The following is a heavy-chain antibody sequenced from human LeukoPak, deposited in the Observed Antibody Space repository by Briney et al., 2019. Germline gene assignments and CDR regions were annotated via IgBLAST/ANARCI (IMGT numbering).Heavy chain of an antibody. Sequence: SETLSLTCTVSSGSISSDIYYWGWVRQPPGKGLESIGNVYYSGTTSYNPSLKSRVTISIDTSKNQFSLNLSSVTAADTAVYYCARNAAIRRSYFDYWGQGILVTVSS. J-gene: IGHJ4*02. CDR1: SGSISSDIYY. CDR3: ARNAAIRRSYFDY. CDR2: VYYSGTT. D-gene: IGHD6-13*01. V-gene: IGHV4-39*01.